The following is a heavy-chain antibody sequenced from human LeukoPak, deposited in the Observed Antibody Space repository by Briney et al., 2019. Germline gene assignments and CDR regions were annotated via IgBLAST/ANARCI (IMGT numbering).Heavy chain of an antibody. J-gene: IGHJ4*02. D-gene: IGHD2-2*01. CDR1: GGSISSSSYY. CDR3: ARHRSDIVVVPAAVDY. CDR2: IYYSGST. Sequence: SETLSLTCTVSGGSISSSSYYWGWIRHPPGKGLEWIGSIYYSGSTYYNPSLKSRVTISVDTSKNQFSLKLSSVTAADTAVYYCARHRSDIVVVPAAVDYWGQGTLVTVSS. V-gene: IGHV4-39*01.